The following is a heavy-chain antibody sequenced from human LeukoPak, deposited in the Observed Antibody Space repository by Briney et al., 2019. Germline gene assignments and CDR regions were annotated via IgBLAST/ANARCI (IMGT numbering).Heavy chain of an antibody. V-gene: IGHV3-49*04. Sequence: GGSLRLSCTASGFTFGDYSMNWVRRAPGKVLEWVGFIRSKAYGGTTEYAASVKGRFTISRDDSKSIAYLQMNSLKTEDTAVYYCTRGRRATHDYWGQGTLVTVSS. CDR3: TRGRRATHDY. CDR1: GFTFGDYS. J-gene: IGHJ4*02. D-gene: IGHD1-26*01. CDR2: IRSKAYGGTT.